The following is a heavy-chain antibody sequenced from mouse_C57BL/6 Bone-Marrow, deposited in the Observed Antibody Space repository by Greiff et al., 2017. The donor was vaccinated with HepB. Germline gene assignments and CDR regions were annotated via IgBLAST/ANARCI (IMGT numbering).Heavy chain of an antibody. Sequence: VQLQQPGAELVMPGASVKLSCKASGYTFTSYWMHWVKQRPGQGLEWIGEIDPSDSYTNYNQKFKGKSTLTVDKSSSTAYMQLSSLTSEDSAVYYCARSKGYWYFDVWGTGTGVTVTA. V-gene: IGHV1-69*01. CDR3: ARSKGYWYFDV. J-gene: IGHJ1*03. CDR2: IDPSDSYT. CDR1: GYTFTSYW.